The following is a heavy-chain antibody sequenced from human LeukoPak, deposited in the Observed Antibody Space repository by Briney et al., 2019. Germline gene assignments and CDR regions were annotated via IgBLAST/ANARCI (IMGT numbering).Heavy chain of an antibody. D-gene: IGHD2-15*01. CDR1: GFIFSSYG. V-gene: IGHV3-33*01. Sequence: PGRSLRLSCAASGFIFSSYGMHWVRQAPGKGLEWVAVIWFDGSIKYYADSVKGRFTFSRDNSKNTLSLQMNSLRADDTAVYYCARDPAAASRGFGMDVWGQGTTLTVSS. J-gene: IGHJ6*02. CDR2: IWFDGSIK. CDR3: ARDPAAASRGFGMDV.